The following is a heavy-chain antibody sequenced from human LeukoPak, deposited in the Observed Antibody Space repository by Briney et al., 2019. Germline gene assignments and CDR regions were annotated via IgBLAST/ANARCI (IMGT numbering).Heavy chain of an antibody. J-gene: IGHJ4*02. CDR2: INPNSGGT. V-gene: IGHV1-2*02. CDR3: VVAGTTFHYLDY. CDR1: GYTFTGYD. Sequence: ASVKVSCKASGYTFTGYDMHWMRQAPGQGLEWMGWINPNSGGTSYAQRFQGRVTMTRDTSSSTAYMEVNSLRSDDTAVYYCVVAGTTFHYLDYWGQGSLVTVSS. D-gene: IGHD6-19*01.